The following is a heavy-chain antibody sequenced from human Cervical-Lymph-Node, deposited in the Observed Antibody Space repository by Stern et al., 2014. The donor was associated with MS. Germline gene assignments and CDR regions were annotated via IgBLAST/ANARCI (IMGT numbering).Heavy chain of an antibody. Sequence: VQLVQSGAGVKRPGQSLTISCRASGYSFTNYWVAWVRQKPGKGLEWMGIIHPGDSEVRYSPSFQGRVTMSVDRSINTAYLQWSSLQPSDTAMYYCARQLGHSNFLHYWGQGVLVTVSS. D-gene: IGHD4-11*01. CDR2: IHPGDSEV. J-gene: IGHJ4*02. V-gene: IGHV5-51*01. CDR1: GYSFTNYW. CDR3: ARQLGHSNFLHY.